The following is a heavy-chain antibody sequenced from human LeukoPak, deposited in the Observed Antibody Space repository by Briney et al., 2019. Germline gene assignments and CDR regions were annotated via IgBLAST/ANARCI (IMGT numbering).Heavy chain of an antibody. CDR2: ISGSGGST. D-gene: IGHD3-3*01. CDR1: GFTFSSYA. V-gene: IGHV3-23*01. Sequence: GGSLRLSCAASGFTFSSYAMSRVRQAPGKGLEWVSAISGSGGSTYYADSVKGRFTISGDNSKSTLYLQMNSLRAEDTALYYCAVERSGSSPSDWGQGTLVTVPS. J-gene: IGHJ4*02. CDR3: AVERSGSSPSD.